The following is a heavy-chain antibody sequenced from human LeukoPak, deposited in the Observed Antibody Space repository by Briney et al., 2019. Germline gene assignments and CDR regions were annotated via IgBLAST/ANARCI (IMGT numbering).Heavy chain of an antibody. CDR1: GGSFSGYY. V-gene: IGHV4-59*10. D-gene: IGHD6-13*01. CDR2: IYTSGST. J-gene: IGHJ6*03. CDR3: AREVKGIAAAGLGPYYMDV. Sequence: SETLSLTCAVYGGSFSGYYWSWIRQPPGKGLEWIGRIYTSGSTKYNPSLKSRATISVDTSKNQFSLKLSSVTAADTAVYYCAREVKGIAAAGLGPYYMDVWGKGTTVTVSS.